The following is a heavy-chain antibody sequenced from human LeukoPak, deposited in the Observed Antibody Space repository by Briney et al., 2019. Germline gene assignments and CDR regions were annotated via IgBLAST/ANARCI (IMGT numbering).Heavy chain of an antibody. CDR2: ISYDGSNK. D-gene: IGHD3-10*01. CDR1: GFTFSSYG. CDR3: AKEGDYYGSGSYRDGFDI. J-gene: IGHJ3*02. V-gene: IGHV3-30*18. Sequence: GGSLRLSCAASGFTFSSYGMHWVRQAPGKGLEWVAVISYDGSNKYYADSVKGRFTISRDSFKNTLYLQMNSLRPEDTAVYYCAKEGDYYGSGSYRDGFDIWGQGTRATVSS.